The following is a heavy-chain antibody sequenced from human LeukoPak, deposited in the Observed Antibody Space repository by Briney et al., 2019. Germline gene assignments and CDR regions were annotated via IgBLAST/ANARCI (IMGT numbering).Heavy chain of an antibody. CDR3: ARGRPSYSPSRFEP. V-gene: IGHV1-18*01. CDR2: INHYTGCT. D-gene: IGHD1-26*01. J-gene: IGHJ5*02. Sequence: ASVKVSCQTSAYDFTSCGVMLVRQPPAQGLEWVGVINHYTGCTNYVQTFQGRVPMPQDESDKQAYMELTSLRSHDTAVDYCARGRPSYSPSRFEPWGQGTLVTVS. CDR1: AYDFTSCG.